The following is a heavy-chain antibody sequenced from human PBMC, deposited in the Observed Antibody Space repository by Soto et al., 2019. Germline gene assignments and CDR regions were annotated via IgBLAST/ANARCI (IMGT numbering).Heavy chain of an antibody. D-gene: IGHD6-13*01. V-gene: IGHV4-34*01. CDR1: GGSFSGYY. CDR3: ARGYSSSWYFARSWFDP. Sequence: PSETLSLTCAVYGGSFSGYYWSWIRQPPGKGLEWIGEINHSGSTNYNPSLKSRVTISVDTSKNQFSLKLSSVTAADTAVYYCARGYSSSWYFARSWFDPWGQGTLVTVSS. CDR2: INHSGST. J-gene: IGHJ5*02.